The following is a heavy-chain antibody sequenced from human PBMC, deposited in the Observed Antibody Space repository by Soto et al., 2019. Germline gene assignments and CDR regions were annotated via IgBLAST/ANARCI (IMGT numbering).Heavy chain of an antibody. J-gene: IGHJ4*02. CDR1: GYTFTRYD. D-gene: IGHD6-19*01. V-gene: IGHV1-8*01. CDR2: MTPNSGNT. CDR3: ARGVAGRSSQAFDF. Sequence: QVQLVQSGAEVKKPGASVKVSCKASGYTFTRYDINWVRQAPGQGLEWMGWMTPNSGNTGYAQKLQGRVTMTEDTAINTAYVERRRLTYEDTVVYYCARGVAGRSSQAFDFWGQGTLVTVSS.